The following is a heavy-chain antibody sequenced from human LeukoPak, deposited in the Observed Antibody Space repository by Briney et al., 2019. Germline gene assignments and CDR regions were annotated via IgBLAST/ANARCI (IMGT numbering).Heavy chain of an antibody. CDR3: ARSDSGRRAFGGVIVYFDY. D-gene: IGHD3-16*02. J-gene: IGHJ4*02. CDR2: IKQDGSEK. Sequence: PGGSLRLSCAASGFTFSSYWMSWVRQAPGKGLEWVANIKQDGSEKYYVDSVKGRFTISRDNAKNSLYLQMNSLRAEDTAVYYCARSDSGRRAFGGVIVYFDYWGQGTLVTVSS. CDR1: GFTFSSYW. V-gene: IGHV3-7*01.